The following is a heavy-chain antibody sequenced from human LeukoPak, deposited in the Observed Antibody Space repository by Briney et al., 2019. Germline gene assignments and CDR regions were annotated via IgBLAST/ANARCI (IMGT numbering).Heavy chain of an antibody. CDR1: GYRFTNFD. CDR2: MNPDNGNT. V-gene: IGHV1-8*01. CDR3: ARGPRESSSSDY. D-gene: IGHD6-13*01. Sequence: ASVKVSCKTSGYRFTNFDINWVRQAPRQGLEWMGWMNPDNGNTGYAQKFQGRVSMSGDTSITTAFMVLSSLRSDDTAVYFCARGPRESSSSDYWGQGTLVTVSS. J-gene: IGHJ4*02.